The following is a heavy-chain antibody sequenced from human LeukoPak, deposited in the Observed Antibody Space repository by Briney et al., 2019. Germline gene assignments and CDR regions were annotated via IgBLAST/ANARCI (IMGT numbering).Heavy chain of an antibody. Sequence: PSETLSLTCAVSGASISSGGSSWRWIRQPPGKGLEWIGYIYPSGNTYYNPSLKSRVTISLDKSKNQFSLNLTSVTAADTAVYYCARVRSSNGDSYYFDYWGQGALVTVSS. CDR1: GASISSGGSS. J-gene: IGHJ4*02. CDR3: ARVRSSNGDSYYFDY. V-gene: IGHV4-30-2*01. CDR2: IYPSGNT. D-gene: IGHD2-8*01.